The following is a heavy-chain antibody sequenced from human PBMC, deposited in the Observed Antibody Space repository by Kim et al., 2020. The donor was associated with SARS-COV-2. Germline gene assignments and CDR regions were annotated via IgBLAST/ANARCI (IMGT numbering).Heavy chain of an antibody. Sequence: GGSLRLSCAASGFTFSSYAMHWVRQAPGKGLEWVAVISYDGSNKYYADSVKGRFTISRDNSKNTLYLQMNSLRAEDTAVYYCAGGYDSSGYLFYYYGMDVWGQGTTVTVSS. CDR3: AGGYDSSGYLFYYYGMDV. CDR1: GFTFSSYA. V-gene: IGHV3-30*04. D-gene: IGHD3-22*01. CDR2: ISYDGSNK. J-gene: IGHJ6*02.